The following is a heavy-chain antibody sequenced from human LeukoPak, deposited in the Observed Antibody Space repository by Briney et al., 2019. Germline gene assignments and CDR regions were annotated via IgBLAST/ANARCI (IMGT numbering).Heavy chain of an antibody. Sequence: PSETLSLTCAVYGGSFSGYYWSWIRQPPGKGLEWIGEINHSGSTNYNPSLKSRVTIAVDTSKNQFSLKLSSVTAADTTVYYCARAIGFHRRFDYWGQGTLVTVSS. CDR2: INHSGST. D-gene: IGHD1-14*01. V-gene: IGHV4-34*01. CDR1: GGSFSGYY. CDR3: ARAIGFHRRFDY. J-gene: IGHJ4*02.